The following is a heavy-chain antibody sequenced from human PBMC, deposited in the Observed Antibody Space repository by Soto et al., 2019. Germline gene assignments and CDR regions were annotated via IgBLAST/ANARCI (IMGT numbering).Heavy chain of an antibody. Sequence: QVQLQESRPGLVKPSETLSLSCAGSGVSITSTHWWSLVRQPPGKGLQWIGEVSLGGGANYNPSLKSRVTISVDNSKNPFSLTLTSGTAADTAVYFFAGSTADTTLKASSFWGQGTLVTVSS. V-gene: IGHV4-4*02. D-gene: IGHD4-4*01. J-gene: IGHJ4*02. CDR1: GVSITSTHW. CDR2: VSLGGGA. CDR3: AGSTADTTLKASSF.